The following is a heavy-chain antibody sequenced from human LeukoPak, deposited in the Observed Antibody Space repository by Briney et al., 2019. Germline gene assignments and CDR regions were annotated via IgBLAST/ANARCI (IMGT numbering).Heavy chain of an antibody. CDR1: GFTFSSYW. D-gene: IGHD3-3*01. J-gene: IGHJ4*02. V-gene: IGHV3-7*01. CDR3: ARLQRDYDFWSGYYTWGFDY. CDR2: IKQDGSEK. Sequence: GGSLRLSCAASGFTFSSYWMSWVRQAPGKGLEGVANIKQDGSEKYYVDSVKGRFTISRDNAKNSLYLQMNSLRAEDTAVYYCARLQRDYDFWSGYYTWGFDYWGQGTLVTVSS.